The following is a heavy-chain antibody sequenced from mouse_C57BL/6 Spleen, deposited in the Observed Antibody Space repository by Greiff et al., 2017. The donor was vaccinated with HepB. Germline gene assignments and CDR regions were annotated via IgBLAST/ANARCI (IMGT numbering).Heavy chain of an antibody. J-gene: IGHJ4*01. Sequence: QVQLQQSGAELVKPGASVKLSCKASGYTFTSYWMHWVKQRPGQGLEWIGMIHPNSGSTNYNEKFKSKATLTVDKSSSTAYMQLSSLTSEDSAVYYCARRWDEDYAMDYWGQGTSVTVSS. D-gene: IGHD4-1*01. CDR3: ARRWDEDYAMDY. CDR2: IHPNSGST. CDR1: GYTFTSYW. V-gene: IGHV1-64*01.